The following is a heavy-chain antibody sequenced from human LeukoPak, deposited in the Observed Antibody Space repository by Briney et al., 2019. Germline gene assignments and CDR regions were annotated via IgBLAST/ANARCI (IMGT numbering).Heavy chain of an antibody. J-gene: IGHJ5*02. D-gene: IGHD6-19*01. V-gene: IGHV4-39*07. CDR3: ARDPGIAVASRVWWFDP. CDR1: GGSISSSSYY. CDR2: IYYSGST. Sequence: SETLSLTCTVSGGSISSSSYYWGWIRQPPGKGLEWIGSIYYSGSTYYNPSLKSRVTISVDTSKNQFSLKLSSVTAADTAVYYCARDPGIAVASRVWWFDPWGQGTLVTVSS.